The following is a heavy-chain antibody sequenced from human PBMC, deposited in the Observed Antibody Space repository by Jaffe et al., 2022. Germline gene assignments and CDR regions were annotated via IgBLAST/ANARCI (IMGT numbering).Heavy chain of an antibody. J-gene: IGHJ4*02. CDR3: ARGSGWYLY. CDR1: GGSIANYY. D-gene: IGHD6-19*01. V-gene: IGHV4-59*01. CDR2: IFYTGTT. Sequence: QVKLQESGPGLVKPSETLSLTCTVSGGSIANYYWSWIRQSPGKGLECLGYIFYTGTTDYNPSFQSRLTISIDMSKNQFSLRLTSVTTADTAVYYCARGSGWYLYWGRGTLVTVSS.